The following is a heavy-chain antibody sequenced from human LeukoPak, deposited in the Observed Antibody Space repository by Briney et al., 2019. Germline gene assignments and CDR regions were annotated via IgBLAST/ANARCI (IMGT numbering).Heavy chain of an antibody. J-gene: IGHJ2*01. D-gene: IGHD3-22*01. CDR1: GGSFSGYY. V-gene: IGHV4-34*01. CDR2: SNDSEST. Sequence: SETLSLTCAVYGGSFSGYYWSWIRQPPGKGLEWIGESNDSESTNYNPSLKSRVTISVDKSKNQFSLKLSSVTAADTAVYYCARGGSFRRTYYHDSSGYSWYFDLWGRGTLVTVSS. CDR3: ARGGSFRRTYYHDSSGYSWYFDL.